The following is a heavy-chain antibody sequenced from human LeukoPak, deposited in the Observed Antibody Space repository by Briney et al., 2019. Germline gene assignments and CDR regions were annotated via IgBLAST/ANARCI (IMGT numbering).Heavy chain of an antibody. Sequence: GESLKISCKGSGDSFSRKWIGWLRQMPGKGLEWVGIIYSGDSDTRYSPSFQGQVTISVDKSISTAYLQWSSLKASDTAMYYCARLDGLGSFYAFDIWGQGTMVTVSS. CDR3: ARLDGLGSFYAFDI. CDR2: IYSGDSDT. J-gene: IGHJ3*02. V-gene: IGHV5-51*01. D-gene: IGHD3-10*01. CDR1: GDSFSRKW.